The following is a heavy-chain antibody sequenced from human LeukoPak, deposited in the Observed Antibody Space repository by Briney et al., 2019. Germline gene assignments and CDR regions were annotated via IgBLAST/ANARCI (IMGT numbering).Heavy chain of an antibody. D-gene: IGHD3-10*01. CDR2: IYYSGST. Sequence: PSETLSLTCTVSGGSISSYYWSWIRQPPGKGLEWIGYIYYSGSTNYNPSLKSRVTISVDTSKNQFSLKLSSVTAADTAVYYCARQGPPGVDDYWGQGTLVTVSS. J-gene: IGHJ4*02. V-gene: IGHV4-59*08. CDR3: ARQGPPGVDDY. CDR1: GGSISSYY.